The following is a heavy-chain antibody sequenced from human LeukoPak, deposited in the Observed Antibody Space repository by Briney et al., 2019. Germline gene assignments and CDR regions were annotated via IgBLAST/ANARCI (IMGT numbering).Heavy chain of an antibody. D-gene: IGHD6-19*01. V-gene: IGHV3-21*01. CDR1: GFTFSSYS. CDR2: ISSSSSYI. CDR3: ARVSSYSSGWYVDY. J-gene: IGHJ4*02. Sequence: GGSLRLSCAASGFTFSSYSMNWVRKAPGKGLEWVSSISSSSSYIYYADSVKGRFTISRDNAKNSLYLQMNSLRAEDTAVYYCARVSSYSSGWYVDYWGQGTLVTVSS.